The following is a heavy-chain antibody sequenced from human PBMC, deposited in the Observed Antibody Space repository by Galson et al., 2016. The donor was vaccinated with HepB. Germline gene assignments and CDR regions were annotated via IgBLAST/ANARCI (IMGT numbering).Heavy chain of an antibody. CDR2: ISVSSGDT. Sequence: SVKVSCKASNYDFSNFGVSWLRQAPGQGLEWMGWISVSSGDTKYAPKFQGRVTMTTDTSTTTAYLDLGSLRPDDTAVYYCARDPPEDQGMDVWGQGTTVTVSS. CDR1: NYDFSNFG. D-gene: IGHD2-2*01. CDR3: ARDPPEDQGMDV. J-gene: IGHJ6*02. V-gene: IGHV1-18*01.